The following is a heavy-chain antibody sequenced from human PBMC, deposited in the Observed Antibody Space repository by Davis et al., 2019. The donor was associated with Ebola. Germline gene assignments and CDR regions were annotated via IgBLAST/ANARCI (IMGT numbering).Heavy chain of an antibody. CDR3: ATTQWLREFDN. V-gene: IGHV3-53*05. D-gene: IGHD6-19*01. J-gene: IGHJ4*02. CDR1: GLAVSSNH. CDR2: IYAQSS. Sequence: AGSLTLSCPVSGLAVSSNHMSWVRQPPGKGLEWVSVIYAQSSANADAVRGRFIISRDKHNNTLHLQMISLRVDDTAVYYCATTQWLREFDNGGQGTLVTVSS.